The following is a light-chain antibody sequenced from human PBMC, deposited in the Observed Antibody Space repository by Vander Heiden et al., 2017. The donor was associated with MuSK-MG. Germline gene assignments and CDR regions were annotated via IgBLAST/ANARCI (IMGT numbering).Light chain of an antibody. Sequence: QSALTQPASVSGSPGQSITISCTGTSSDVGSYNVVSWYQQHPGKAPKFMIYEVDKRPSGVSDRFSGSKSGNTASLTISGLQAEDEADYYCCSYAGSGTFVFGSGTKLTVL. J-gene: IGLJ1*01. CDR1: SSDVGSYNV. V-gene: IGLV2-23*02. CDR2: EVD. CDR3: CSYAGSGTFV.